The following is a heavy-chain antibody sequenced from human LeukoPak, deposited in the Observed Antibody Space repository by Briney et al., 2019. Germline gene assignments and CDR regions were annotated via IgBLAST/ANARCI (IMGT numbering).Heavy chain of an antibody. V-gene: IGHV3-74*01. CDR1: GFTFSSYW. J-gene: IGHJ4*02. CDR3: ARGRGGDFDY. CDR2: IKSDV. Sequence: GGSLRLSRAASGFTFSSYWMHWVRQAPGKGLVWVSRIKSDVTYADSVRGRFTISRDNAKNTLYLQMNSLRAEDTAVYYCARGRGGDFDYWGQGTLVTVSS.